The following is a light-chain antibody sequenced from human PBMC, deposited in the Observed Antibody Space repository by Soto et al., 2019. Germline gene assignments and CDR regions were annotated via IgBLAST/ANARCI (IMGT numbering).Light chain of an antibody. CDR3: LQHNSYPWT. Sequence: DIQVTQAPSAMAASVGDRVTITCRASQDSSHYVAWSQQKPGKVPKRLIFAVSNLESGAPSRFRGSGSGTEFTLTIPSLQPEDFATYYCLQHNSYPWTFGQGTKVDIK. J-gene: IGKJ1*01. CDR2: AVS. V-gene: IGKV1-17*03. CDR1: QDSSHY.